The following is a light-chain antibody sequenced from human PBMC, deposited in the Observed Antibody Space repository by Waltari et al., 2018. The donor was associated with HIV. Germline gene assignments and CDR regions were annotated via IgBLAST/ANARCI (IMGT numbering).Light chain of an antibody. V-gene: IGLV1-40*01. CDR3: QSYDDSVSVV. CDR2: ANS. CDR1: SSDIGAGFD. Sequence: QSVLTQPPSVSGAPGQTVTISCTGSSSDIGAGFDVHWYQQPPGTAPKLLIYANSDRPSGVPDRFSGSKSGTSASLAITGLQADDEADYYCQSYDDSVSVVFGGGTKLTVL. J-gene: IGLJ2*01.